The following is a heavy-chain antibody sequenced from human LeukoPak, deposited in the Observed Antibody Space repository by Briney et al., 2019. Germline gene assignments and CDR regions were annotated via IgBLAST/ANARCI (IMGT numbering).Heavy chain of an antibody. CDR3: AQAIGGAFDY. V-gene: IGHV4-38-2*02. J-gene: IGHJ4*02. D-gene: IGHD3-16*01. CDR2: IYHSGST. Sequence: NPSETLSLTCTVSGYSISSGYYWGWIRQPPGKGLEWIGSIYHSGSTYYNPTLKSRVTISVYTSKNQFSLKLSSVTAADTAVYYCAQAIGGAFDYWGRGTLVTVSS. CDR1: GYSISSGYY.